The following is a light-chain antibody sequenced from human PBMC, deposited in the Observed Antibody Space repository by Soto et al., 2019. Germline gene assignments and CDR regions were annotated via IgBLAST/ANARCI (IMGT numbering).Light chain of an antibody. CDR1: QRISGW. Sequence: DIQRTQSPXTXSXXVXXXVXXTXXASQRISGWLAWHQQKPGKAPKPLIYDVSALKRGVPPRFSGSGSGTEFTLTISSLQPEDFATYYCQQYDSFSVTFGQGTKVDIK. J-gene: IGKJ1*01. CDR2: DVS. CDR3: QQYDSFSVT. V-gene: IGKV1-5*01.